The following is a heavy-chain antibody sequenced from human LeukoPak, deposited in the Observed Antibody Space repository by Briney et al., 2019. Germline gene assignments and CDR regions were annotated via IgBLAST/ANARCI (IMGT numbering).Heavy chain of an antibody. CDR2: ISGSGGNT. CDR3: AKVPWREEWELLDAFDI. CDR1: GFTFSSYA. V-gene: IGHV3-23*01. Sequence: PGGSLRLSCAASGFTFSSYAMSWVRQAPGKGLEWVSTISGSGGNTYYADSVKGRFTISRDNSKNTLYLQMNSLRAEDTAVYYCAKVPWREEWELLDAFDIWGQGTMVTVSS. J-gene: IGHJ3*02. D-gene: IGHD1-26*01.